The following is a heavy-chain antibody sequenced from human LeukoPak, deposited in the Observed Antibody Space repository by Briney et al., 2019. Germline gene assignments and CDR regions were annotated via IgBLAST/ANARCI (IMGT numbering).Heavy chain of an antibody. Sequence: GGSLRLSCAASGFIFSNYWMSWVRQAPGKGLEWVANIKQDGSEKYYVDSVKGRFTISRDNAKNSLHLQMNSLRVEDTAVYYCARDRKFDYWGQGTLVTVSS. CDR1: GFIFSNYW. V-gene: IGHV3-7*01. J-gene: IGHJ4*02. CDR3: ARDRKFDY. CDR2: IKQDGSEK.